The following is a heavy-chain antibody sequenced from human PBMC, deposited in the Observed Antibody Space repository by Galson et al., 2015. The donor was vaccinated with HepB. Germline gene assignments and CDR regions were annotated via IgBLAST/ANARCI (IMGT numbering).Heavy chain of an antibody. CDR1: GFTFSNHA. D-gene: IGHD3-3*01. CDR2: ISYDGNNK. V-gene: IGHV3-30-3*01. Sequence: SLRLSCAASGFTFSNHAMHWVRQAPGKGLEWVAVISYDGNNKYYADSVKGRFTISRDTSKNTLYLQMGSLRPDDTAVYFCAILWGLWSGYKFDSWGQGTLVTVSS. J-gene: IGHJ4*02. CDR3: AILWGLWSGYKFDS.